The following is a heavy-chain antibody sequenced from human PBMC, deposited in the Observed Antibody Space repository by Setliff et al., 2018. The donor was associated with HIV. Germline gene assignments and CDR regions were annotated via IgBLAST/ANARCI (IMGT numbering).Heavy chain of an antibody. CDR1: GYTFSSHG. Sequence: GASSEGPCKASGYTFSSHGISWVRQAPGQGFEWLGWISIYNGNTKYAEKFQGRVTMTTDTSSTAYMELRSLYTYDTAVYYCAKDRPGYIYGQGDAFEIWGQGTMVTVSS. CDR3: AKDRPGYIYGQGDAFEI. J-gene: IGHJ3*02. D-gene: IGHD5-18*01. V-gene: IGHV1-18*01. CDR2: ISIYNGNT.